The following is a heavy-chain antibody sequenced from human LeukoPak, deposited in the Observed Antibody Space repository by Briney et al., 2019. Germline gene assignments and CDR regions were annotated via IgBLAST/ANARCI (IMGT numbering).Heavy chain of an antibody. CDR1: GLRFTSYV. Sequence: GGSLRLTCAASGLRFTSYVMSWVRQAPGPGLELVSTISGHGGTTYYADSVKGRFTISRDNSKDTLYLEMHGLRVEDTAVYYCAKDDRSNSSTYYFDYWGQGTLVSVSS. V-gene: IGHV3-23*01. CDR3: AKDDRSNSSTYYFDY. J-gene: IGHJ4*02. CDR2: ISGHGGTT. D-gene: IGHD3-22*01.